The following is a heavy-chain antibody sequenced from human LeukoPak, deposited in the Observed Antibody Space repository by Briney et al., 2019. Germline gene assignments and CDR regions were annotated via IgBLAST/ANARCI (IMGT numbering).Heavy chain of an antibody. CDR1: GFTFSSHA. J-gene: IGHJ6*02. D-gene: IGHD3-10*01. V-gene: IGHV3-23*01. Sequence: GGSLRLSCAASGFTFSSHAMSWVRQVPGKGLEWVSVISGSGDNTYYADSVKGRFTISRDNAKNSLYLQMNSLRAEDTAVYYCARESSGSYYNAYYGMDVWGQGTTVTVSS. CDR3: ARESSGSYYNAYYGMDV. CDR2: ISGSGDNT.